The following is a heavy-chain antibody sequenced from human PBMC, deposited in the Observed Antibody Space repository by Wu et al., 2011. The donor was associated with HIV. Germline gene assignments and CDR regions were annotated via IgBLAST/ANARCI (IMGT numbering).Heavy chain of an antibody. Sequence: QVQLVQSGAEVKKPGASVKVSCKTSGNTFGSYDFNWVRQASGQGLEWMGWMNPNSGNAGYAQKFQGRVTMTKGASLGTAYMELSCLTSEDTAVYYCTIGRGSRPRFDPWGQGTLVTVPQ. D-gene: IGHD3-10*01. J-gene: IGHJ5*02. CDR1: GNTFGSYD. V-gene: IGHV1-8*02. CDR3: TIGRGSRPRFDP. CDR2: MNPNSGNA.